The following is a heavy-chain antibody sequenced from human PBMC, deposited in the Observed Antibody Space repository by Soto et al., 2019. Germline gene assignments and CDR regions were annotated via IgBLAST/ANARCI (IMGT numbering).Heavy chain of an antibody. V-gene: IGHV4-59*08. CDR1: GGSITGYY. J-gene: IGHJ5*02. CDR2: IHYSGST. CDR3: ARHSYYSNPLRFDP. Sequence: SETLSLTCTVSGGSITGYYCSWVRQPPGKGPEWIGNIHYSGSTNYNPSLKSRVTISVDTSKNQFSLRLSSVTAAETAVYYCARHSYYSNPLRFDPWGQGTLVTVSS. D-gene: IGHD4-4*01.